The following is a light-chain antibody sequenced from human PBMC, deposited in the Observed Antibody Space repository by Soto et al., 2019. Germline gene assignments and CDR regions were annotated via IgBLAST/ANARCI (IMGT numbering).Light chain of an antibody. CDR3: QQYGSSIT. J-gene: IGKJ5*01. Sequence: EVVLTQSPAPLSLSPGERATLSCRASQSVSINLAWYQQKPGQAPRIIIYDASIRATGIPARFSGSASGTEFTLTISSLQSEDFAVYYCQQYGSSITLGQGTRLEIK. CDR1: QSVSIN. CDR2: DAS. V-gene: IGKV3-15*01.